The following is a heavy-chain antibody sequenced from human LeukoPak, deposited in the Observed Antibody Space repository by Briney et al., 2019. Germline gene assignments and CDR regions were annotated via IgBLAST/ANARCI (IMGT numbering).Heavy chain of an antibody. Sequence: PGGSLRLSCAASGFTFSSYATSWVRQAPGKGLEWVSAISGSGGSTYYADSVKGRFTISRDNSKNTLYLQMNSLRAEDTAVYYCAKDGYSSGWYFDYWGQGTLVTVSS. V-gene: IGHV3-23*01. CDR2: ISGSGGST. CDR1: GFTFSSYA. J-gene: IGHJ4*02. D-gene: IGHD6-19*01. CDR3: AKDGYSSGWYFDY.